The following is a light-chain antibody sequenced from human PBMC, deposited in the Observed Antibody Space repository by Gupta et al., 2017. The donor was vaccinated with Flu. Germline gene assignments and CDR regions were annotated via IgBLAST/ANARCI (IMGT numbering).Light chain of an antibody. CDR2: HIS. CDR1: QSLVHSNGNTY. V-gene: IGKV2-24*01. Sequence: DIVMTQTPLSSPVTLGQPASISCRSSQSLVHSNGNTYLSWLHQRPGQPPRLLIYHISSRFYGVPDRFSGSGAGTDFTLKISRVEAEDVGVYYCRQATEFPRTFGQGTKVEI. CDR3: RQATEFPRT. J-gene: IGKJ1*01.